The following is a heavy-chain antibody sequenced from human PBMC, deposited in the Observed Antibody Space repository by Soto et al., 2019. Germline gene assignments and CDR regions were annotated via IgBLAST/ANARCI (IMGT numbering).Heavy chain of an antibody. CDR1: GFTFSSYS. V-gene: IGHV3-48*01. CDR3: ARADFWSGYCVDY. Sequence: PGESLKISCAASGFTFSSYSMNWVRQAPGKGLEWVSYISSSSSTIYYADSVKGRFTISRDNAKNSLYLQMNSLRAEDTAVYYCARADFWSGYCVDYWGQGTLVTV. D-gene: IGHD3-3*01. CDR2: ISSSSSTI. J-gene: IGHJ4*02.